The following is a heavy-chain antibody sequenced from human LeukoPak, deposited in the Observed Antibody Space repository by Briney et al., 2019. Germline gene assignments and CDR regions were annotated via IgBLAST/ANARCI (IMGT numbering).Heavy chain of an antibody. V-gene: IGHV4-39*07. CDR1: GGSISSSSYY. J-gene: IGHJ6*03. CDR3: ARVVIAWYYMDV. CDR2: IYYSGST. D-gene: IGHD2/OR15-2a*01. Sequence: SETLSLTCTVSGGSISSSSYYWGWIRQPPGKGLEWIGSIYYSGSTYYNPSLKSRVTISVDTSKNQFSLKLSSVTAADTAVYYCARVVIAWYYMDVWGKGTTVTVSS.